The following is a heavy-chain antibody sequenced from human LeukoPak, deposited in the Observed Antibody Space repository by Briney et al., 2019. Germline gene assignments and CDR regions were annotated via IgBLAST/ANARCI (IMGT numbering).Heavy chain of an antibody. CDR3: ARVDYYDSSGYYFDY. CDR1: GFTFSSYA. D-gene: IGHD3-22*01. J-gene: IGHJ4*02. V-gene: IGHV3-30*04. CDR2: ISYDGSNK. Sequence: GRSLRLSCAASGFTFSSYAMHWVRQAPGKGLEWVAVISYDGSNKYYADSVKGRFTISRDNSKNTLYLQMNSLRAEDTAMYYCARVDYYDSSGYYFDYWGQGTLVTVSS.